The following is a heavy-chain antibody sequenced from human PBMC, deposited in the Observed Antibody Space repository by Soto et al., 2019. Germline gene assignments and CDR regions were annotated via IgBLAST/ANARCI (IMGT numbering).Heavy chain of an antibody. CDR1: GYTFNDYF. V-gene: IGHV1-2*02. D-gene: IGHD2-2*01. J-gene: IGHJ6*02. CDR3: ARDSSMTSLSATMPGGGLDV. CDR2: INPNTGAT. Sequence: QVQLVQSGAEVKKPGASVKVSCKASGYTFNDYFVQWVRQAPGQGLEWMGWINPNTGATKYSQKFQGRIAVIRDASIGTAYMELTRLRSDDTAVYYCARDSSMTSLSATMPGGGLDVWGQGTTVTVSS.